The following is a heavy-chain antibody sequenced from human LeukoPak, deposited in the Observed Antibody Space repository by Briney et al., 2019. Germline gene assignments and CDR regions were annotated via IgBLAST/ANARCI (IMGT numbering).Heavy chain of an antibody. V-gene: IGHV5-51*01. J-gene: IGHJ4*02. D-gene: IGHD6-6*01. CDR1: GYTFTTYW. CDR3: ARPTSGGYDSSFDY. Sequence: GESLKISCKGSGYTFTTYWIGCVRQMPGKGLEWMGIIYPGDSDTRYSPSFQGQVTISADKSINTAYLQWSSLKASDTAMYYCARPTSGGYDSSFDYWGQGTLVTVSS. CDR2: IYPGDSDT.